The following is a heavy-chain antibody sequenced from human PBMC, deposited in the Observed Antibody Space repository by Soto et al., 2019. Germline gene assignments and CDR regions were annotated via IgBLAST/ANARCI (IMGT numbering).Heavy chain of an antibody. V-gene: IGHV4-59*01. Sequence: PSETLSLTCTVSGGSISSYYWSWIRQPPGKGLEWIGYIYYSGSTNYNPSLKSRVTISVDTSKNQFSLKLSSVTAADTAVYYCAREQLYSGSLDAFDIWGQGTMVTVSS. CDR2: IYYSGST. J-gene: IGHJ3*02. D-gene: IGHD5-12*01. CDR3: AREQLYSGSLDAFDI. CDR1: GGSISSYY.